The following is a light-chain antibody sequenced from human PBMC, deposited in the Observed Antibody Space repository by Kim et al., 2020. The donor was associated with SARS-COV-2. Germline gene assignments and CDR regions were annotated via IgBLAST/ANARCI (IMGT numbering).Light chain of an antibody. Sequence: EVVMTQSPATLSVSPGERATLSCRASQSISINLAWYQQKPGQTPRLLIYGASTRTTGIPARFSGSGSGTEFILTNSSLQSEDFAVYYCQQYNNWPPLTFGGGTKV. CDR1: QSISIN. CDR3: QQYNNWPPLT. V-gene: IGKV3-15*01. CDR2: GAS. J-gene: IGKJ4*01.